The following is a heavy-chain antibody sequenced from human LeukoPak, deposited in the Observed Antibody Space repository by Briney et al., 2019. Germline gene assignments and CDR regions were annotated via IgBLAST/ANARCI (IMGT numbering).Heavy chain of an antibody. CDR2: ISGSGGST. D-gene: IGHD3-3*01. CDR3: AKVDGITIFEVFDY. J-gene: IGHJ4*02. Sequence: EGSLRLSCAASGFTFSSYAMSWVRQAPGKGLEWVSAISGSGGSTYYADSVKGRFTISRDNYKNTLYLQMNSLRAEDTAVYYCAKVDGITIFEVFDYWGQGTLVTVSS. V-gene: IGHV3-23*01. CDR1: GFTFSSYA.